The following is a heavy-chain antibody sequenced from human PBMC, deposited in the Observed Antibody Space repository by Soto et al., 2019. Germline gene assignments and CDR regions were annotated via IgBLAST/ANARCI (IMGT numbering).Heavy chain of an antibody. V-gene: IGHV3-48*02. CDR1: GFTFSSYS. CDR2: ISSSSSTI. D-gene: IGHD5-18*01. J-gene: IGHJ1*01. CDR3: ARDRQLSFQH. Sequence: PGGSLRLSCAASGFTFSSYSMNWVRQAPGKGLEWVSYISSSSSTIYYADSVKGRFTISRDNAKNSLYLQMNSLSDEDTAVYYCARDRQLSFQHWGQGTLVTVSS.